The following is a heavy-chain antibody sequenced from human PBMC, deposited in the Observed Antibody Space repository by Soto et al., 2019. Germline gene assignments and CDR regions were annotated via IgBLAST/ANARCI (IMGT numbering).Heavy chain of an antibody. CDR3: ARGASR. CDR1: GFTFSTSE. D-gene: IGHD1-26*01. Sequence: VPLVESGGGLIQPGGSLRLSCAASGFTFSTSEMYWVRQAPGKGLEWVSYIHPSGQPIFYADSVKGRFTISRDNAKNSLELQMSSLRAEDSAVYYCARGASRWGQGTMVTVSS. J-gene: IGHJ3*01. V-gene: IGHV3-48*03. CDR2: IHPSGQPI.